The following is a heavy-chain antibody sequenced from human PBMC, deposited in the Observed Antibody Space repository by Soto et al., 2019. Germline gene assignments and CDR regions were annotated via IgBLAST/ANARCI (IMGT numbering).Heavy chain of an antibody. V-gene: IGHV4-31*03. J-gene: IGHJ4*02. CDR3: ARATSFSGHHGY. CDR2: IYYSGST. Sequence: SETLSLTCTVSGGSFSSGGYYWSWIRQLPGKGLEWIGYIYYSGSTYYNPSLKSRFTISLDTPKNQFSLKLSSVTAADTAVYYCARATSFSGHHGYWGQGTLVTVSS. CDR1: GGSFSSGGYY. D-gene: IGHD2-8*02.